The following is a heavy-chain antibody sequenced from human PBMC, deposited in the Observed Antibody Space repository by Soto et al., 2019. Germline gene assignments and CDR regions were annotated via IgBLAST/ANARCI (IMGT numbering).Heavy chain of an antibody. CDR3: ARRIMITFGDFTGWFDP. CDR2: ISGSGGST. V-gene: IGHV3-23*01. CDR1: GFTFSSYA. Sequence: EVQLLESGGGLVQPGGSLRLSCAASGFTFSSYAMSWVRQAPGKGLEWVSAISGSGGSTYYADSVKGRFTISRDNAKNTLYLQMNSLRAEDTAVYYCARRIMITFGDFTGWFDPWGQGTLVTVSS. D-gene: IGHD3-16*01. J-gene: IGHJ5*02.